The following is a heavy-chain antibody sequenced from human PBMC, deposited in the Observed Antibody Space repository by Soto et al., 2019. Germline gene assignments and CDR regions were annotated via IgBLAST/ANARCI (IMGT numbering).Heavy chain of an antibody. CDR3: ASGHPGAIAPRLFDS. D-gene: IGHD6-6*01. CDR1: GFIFSNDW. J-gene: IGHJ4*02. V-gene: IGHV3-74*01. CDR2: INGDGSYT. Sequence: EVQLVESGGCLVQPGGSLRLSCAASGFIFSNDWMHWVRQAPGKGLVWVSRINGDGSYTTYADSVKGRFTISRDNAKNMLYLQMNSLRAEDTAVYYCASGHPGAIAPRLFDSWGQGTLVTVSS.